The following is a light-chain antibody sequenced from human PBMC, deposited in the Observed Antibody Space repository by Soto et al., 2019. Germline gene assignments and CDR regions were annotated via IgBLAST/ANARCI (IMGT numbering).Light chain of an antibody. CDR1: QSVSSSY. CDR3: QQDYNLPWT. J-gene: IGKJ1*01. Sequence: EIVMTQSPATLSLSPGERATLSSRASQSVSSSYLSWYQQKPGQAPMLLIYGASTRATGIPDRFSGSGSGTEFTLTISSLQPEDFAVYYCQQDYNLPWTFGQGTKVEIK. V-gene: IGKV3D-7*01. CDR2: GAS.